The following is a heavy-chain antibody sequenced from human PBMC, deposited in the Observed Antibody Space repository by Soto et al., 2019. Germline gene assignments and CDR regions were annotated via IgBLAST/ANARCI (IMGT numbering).Heavy chain of an antibody. CDR3: AREGGDRRRYYFDY. Sequence: ASVKVSCKASGYTFTGYYMHWVRQAPGQGLEWMGWINPNSGDTNYAQKFQGWVTMTRDTSISTAYMELSRLRSDDTAVYYCAREGGDRRRYYFDYWGQGTLVTVSS. V-gene: IGHV1-2*04. CDR2: INPNSGDT. CDR1: GYTFTGYY. J-gene: IGHJ4*02. D-gene: IGHD3-10*01.